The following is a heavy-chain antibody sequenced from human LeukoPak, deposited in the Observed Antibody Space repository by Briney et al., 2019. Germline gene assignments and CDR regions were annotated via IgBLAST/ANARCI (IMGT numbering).Heavy chain of an antibody. CDR1: GFTFSSYW. J-gene: IGHJ4*02. CDR3: ARDVDSSGLDDVFDY. Sequence: GGSLRLSCAASGFTFSSYWMSWVRQAPGKGLEWVANIKQDGSEKYYVDSVKGRFTISRDNAKNSLYLQMNSLRAEDTAVYYCARDVDSSGLDDVFDYWGQGTLVTVSS. V-gene: IGHV3-7*01. CDR2: IKQDGSEK. D-gene: IGHD3-22*01.